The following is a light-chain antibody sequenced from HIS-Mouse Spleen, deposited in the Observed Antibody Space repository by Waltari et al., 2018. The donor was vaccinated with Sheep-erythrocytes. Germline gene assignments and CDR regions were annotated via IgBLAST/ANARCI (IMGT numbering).Light chain of an antibody. J-gene: IGLJ1*01. CDR1: SSDVGGYNY. Sequence: QSALTQPRSVSGSPGQSVTISCTGTSSDVGGYNYVSWYQQHPGKAPKLMIYDVSKLPSGCPDRFSGSKSGNPASLTISGLQAEDEADYYCCSYAGSYNHVFATGTKVTVL. CDR3: CSYAGSYNHV. CDR2: DVS. V-gene: IGLV2-11*01.